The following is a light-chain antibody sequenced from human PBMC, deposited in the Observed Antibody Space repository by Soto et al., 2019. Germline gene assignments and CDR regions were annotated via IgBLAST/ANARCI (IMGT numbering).Light chain of an antibody. CDR3: CSCADAANVI. CDR1: SSDVGGYNY. Sequence: QSALTQPRSVSGSPGQSVAISCTGTSSDVGGYNYVSWYQQHPGKAPELMIYDVTKRPSGVPDRFSGSKSRNTASLTISGLQAEAEADDVCCSCADAANVIFGGGTKLTVL. V-gene: IGLV2-11*01. J-gene: IGLJ2*01. CDR2: DVT.